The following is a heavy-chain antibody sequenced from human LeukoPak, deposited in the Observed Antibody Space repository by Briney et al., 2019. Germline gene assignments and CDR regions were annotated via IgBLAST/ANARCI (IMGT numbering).Heavy chain of an antibody. D-gene: IGHD3-10*01. CDR3: AKVKQGGSGSAHFDY. Sequence: GGSLRLSCAASGFTVSSNYMNWVRQAPGKGLEWVSVIYSGGSTYYADSVKGRFTISRDNSKNTLYLQMNSLRAEDTAVYYCAKVKQGGSGSAHFDYWGQGTLVTVSS. CDR2: IYSGGST. V-gene: IGHV3-53*01. J-gene: IGHJ4*02. CDR1: GFTVSSNY.